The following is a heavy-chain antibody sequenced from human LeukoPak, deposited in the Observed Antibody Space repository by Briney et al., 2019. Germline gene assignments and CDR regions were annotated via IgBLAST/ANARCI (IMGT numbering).Heavy chain of an antibody. Sequence: SETLSLTRTVFVGSFTDYFWTWIRHSPGKGLEWIGEINDYTGDSKYNPSLNSRVSISLEKSKNQLSLELRSVTAADTAVYYCARGRIAKIVVVHSFSYGMDVWGQGTTVTVSS. D-gene: IGHD3-22*01. CDR2: INDYTGDS. CDR1: VGSFTDYF. V-gene: IGHV4-34*01. CDR3: ARGRIAKIVVVHSFSYGMDV. J-gene: IGHJ6*02.